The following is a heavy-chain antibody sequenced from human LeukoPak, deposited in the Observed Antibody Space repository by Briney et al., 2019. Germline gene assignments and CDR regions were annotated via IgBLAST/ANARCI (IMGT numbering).Heavy chain of an antibody. V-gene: IGHV5-51*01. J-gene: IGHJ3*02. CDR2: IYPGDSDT. CDR3: ARRGGYDSFLMGVPGGAFDI. D-gene: IGHD5-12*01. CDR1: GHSFTSYW. Sequence: GESLKISCKGSGHSFTSYWIGWVRQMPGKGLEWMGIIYPGDSDTRYSPSFQGQVTISADKSISTAYLQWSSLKASDTAMYYCARRGGYDSFLMGVPGGAFDIWGQGTMVTLSS.